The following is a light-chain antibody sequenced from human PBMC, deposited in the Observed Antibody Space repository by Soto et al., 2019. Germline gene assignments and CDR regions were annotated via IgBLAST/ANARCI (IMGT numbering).Light chain of an antibody. CDR3: QQYNNWPPLT. CDR1: QSVSSN. Sequence: EIVMTQSPATLSVSPGARAPLSCRASQSVSSNLAWYQQKPGQAPRLLIYGASTRATGIPARFSGSGSGTEFTLTISSLQSEDFAVYYCQQYNNWPPLTFGGGTKVDIK. V-gene: IGKV3-15*01. CDR2: GAS. J-gene: IGKJ4*01.